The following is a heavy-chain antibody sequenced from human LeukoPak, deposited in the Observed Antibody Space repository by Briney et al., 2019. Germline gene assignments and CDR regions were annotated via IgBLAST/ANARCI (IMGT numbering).Heavy chain of an antibody. V-gene: IGHV4-59*01. CDR3: ASSGSPYYFDY. D-gene: IGHD3-22*01. CDR1: GGSISSYY. J-gene: IGHJ4*02. Sequence: SETLSLTRTVSGGSISSYYWSWIRQPPGKGLEWIGYIYYSGSTNYNPSLKSRVTISVDTSKNQFSLKLSSVTAADTAVYYCASSGSPYYFDYWGQGTLVTVSS. CDR2: IYYSGST.